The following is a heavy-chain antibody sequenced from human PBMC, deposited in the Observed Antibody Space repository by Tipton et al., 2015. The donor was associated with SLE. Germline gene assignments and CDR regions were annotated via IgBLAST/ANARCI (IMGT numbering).Heavy chain of an antibody. Sequence: SLRLSCTASGFAFGDYALSWVRHAPEKGLEWVGFIRSQGKGGTAEYGASARDRFTISRDDSKSVAYLQMDSLGFEDTGVYYCISEESWGQGTQVTVSA. CDR2: IRSQGKGGTA. CDR1: GFAFGDYA. J-gene: IGHJ5*02. CDR3: ISEES. V-gene: IGHV3-49*04.